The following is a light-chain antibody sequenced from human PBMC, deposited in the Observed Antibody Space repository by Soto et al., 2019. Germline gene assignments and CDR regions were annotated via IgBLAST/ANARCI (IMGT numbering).Light chain of an antibody. V-gene: IGLV2-14*01. Sequence: QSALTQPASVSGSPGPSITLSCTGTNSDLGGHNFVSWYQQHPGKAPKLMIYEVSNRPSGVSNRFSGSKSDNTASLTISGLQAGDEADYYCSSYTSRHTVVFGGGTKLTVL. CDR3: SSYTSRHTVV. J-gene: IGLJ2*01. CDR1: NSDLGGHNF. CDR2: EVS.